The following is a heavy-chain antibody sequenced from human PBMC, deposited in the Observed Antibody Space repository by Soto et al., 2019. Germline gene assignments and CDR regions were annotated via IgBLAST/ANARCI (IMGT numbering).Heavy chain of an antibody. CDR3: ARKGLVWARAYDM. CDR1: GGSISEKY. CDR2: IFANGHT. V-gene: IGHV4-4*07. J-gene: IGHJ3*02. Sequence: QLQLQESGPGLVKASETLSLTCIVSGGSISEKYWNWVRQPPGKGLEWIGLIFANGHTDYNPSLKSRLPMSVDAAKNQFSLVMNSVTAADTALYYCARKGLVWARAYDMWGQGTMVSVSS. D-gene: IGHD1-26*01.